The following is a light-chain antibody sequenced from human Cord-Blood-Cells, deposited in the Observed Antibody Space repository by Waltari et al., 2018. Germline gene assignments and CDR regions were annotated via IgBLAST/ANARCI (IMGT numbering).Light chain of an antibody. CDR1: SSDVGSYNL. CDR3: CSYAGSSV. CDR2: EVS. Sequence: QSALTQPASVSGSPGQSITISCTGTSSDVGSYNLVSWYQQNPAKAPKLMIYEVSKRPAGVSTRFSASKSGNTASLTISGLQAEDEADYYCCSYAGSSVFGTGTKVTVL. J-gene: IGLJ1*01. V-gene: IGLV2-23*02.